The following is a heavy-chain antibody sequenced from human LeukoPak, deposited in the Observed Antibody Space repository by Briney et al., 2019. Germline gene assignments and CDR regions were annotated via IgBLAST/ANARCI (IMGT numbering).Heavy chain of an antibody. CDR1: GYTFTSYG. CDR2: IIPIFGTA. CDR3: ARSHIGYCSSTSCPAAWFDP. D-gene: IGHD2-2*01. J-gene: IGHJ5*02. Sequence: GASVKVSCKASGYTFTSYGISWVRQAPGQGLEWMGRIIPIFGTANYAQKFQGRVTITTDESTSTAYMELSSLRSEDTAVYYCARSHIGYCSSTSCPAAWFDPWGQGTLVTVSS. V-gene: IGHV1-69*05.